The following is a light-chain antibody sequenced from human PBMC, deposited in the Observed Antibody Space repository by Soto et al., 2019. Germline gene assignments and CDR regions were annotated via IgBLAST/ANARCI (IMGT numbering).Light chain of an antibody. Sequence: DVVLTQSPLSLAVTLGQPASISCRSSQSLVYSDGNTYLNWFQQRPGQSPRRLIYWVSNRDSGVPDRVSGSGSGTDFTLKISRVEAEDIAIYYCMQGTHWPPYTFGQGTKLEI. V-gene: IGKV2-30*01. CDR3: MQGTHWPPYT. J-gene: IGKJ2*01. CDR1: QSLVYSDGNTY. CDR2: WVS.